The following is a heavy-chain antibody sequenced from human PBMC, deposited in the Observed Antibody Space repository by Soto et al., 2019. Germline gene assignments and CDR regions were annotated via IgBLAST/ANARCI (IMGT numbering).Heavy chain of an antibody. J-gene: IGHJ5*01. D-gene: IGHD5-18*01. Sequence: PSETLSLTCTVSGGSISSYYWSWIRQPPGKGLEWIGYIYYSGSTNYNPSLKSRVTISVDTSKNQFSLKLSSVTAADTAVYYCARIIGYSYGYVDSWGQGTLVTVSS. V-gene: IGHV4-59*01. CDR3: ARIIGYSYGYVDS. CDR1: GGSISSYY. CDR2: IYYSGST.